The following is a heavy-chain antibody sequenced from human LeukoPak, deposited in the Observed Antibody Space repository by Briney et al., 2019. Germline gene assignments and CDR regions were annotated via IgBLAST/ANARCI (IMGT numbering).Heavy chain of an antibody. CDR2: IIPIFGTA. Sequence: GASVKVSCKASGGTFSSYAISWVRQAPGQGLEWMGGIIPIFGTANYAQKFQGRVTITADESTSTAYMELSSLRSEDTAVYYCARDSEQQLVPLDYWGQGTLVTVSS. D-gene: IGHD6-13*01. CDR3: ARDSEQQLVPLDY. J-gene: IGHJ4*02. V-gene: IGHV1-69*13. CDR1: GGTFSSYA.